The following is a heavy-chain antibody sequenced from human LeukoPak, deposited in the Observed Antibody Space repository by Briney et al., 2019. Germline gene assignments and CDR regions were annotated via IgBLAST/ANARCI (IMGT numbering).Heavy chain of an antibody. Sequence: GGSLRLSCAASGFTFSSYSMNWVRQAPGKGLEWVSSISSSSSYIYYADSVKGRFTIFRDNAKNSLYLQMNSLRAEDTAVYYCATLLVVAATEGYFDYWGQGTLVTVSS. CDR2: ISSSSSYI. CDR1: GFTFSSYS. D-gene: IGHD2-15*01. CDR3: ATLLVVAATEGYFDY. J-gene: IGHJ4*02. V-gene: IGHV3-21*01.